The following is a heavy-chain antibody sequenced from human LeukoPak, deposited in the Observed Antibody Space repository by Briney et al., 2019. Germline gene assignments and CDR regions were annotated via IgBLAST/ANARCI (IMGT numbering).Heavy chain of an antibody. D-gene: IGHD3-22*01. CDR1: GFTFSSYA. J-gene: IGHJ1*01. CDR2: ISGSGGST. V-gene: IGHV3-23*01. Sequence: GGSLRLSCAASGFTFSSYAMSWVRQAPGKGLEWVSAISGSGGSTYYADSVKGRFTISRDNSKNTLYLQMSSLRAEDTAVYYCAKDYYYDSSGLAEYFQHWGQGTLVTVSS. CDR3: AKDYYYDSSGLAEYFQH.